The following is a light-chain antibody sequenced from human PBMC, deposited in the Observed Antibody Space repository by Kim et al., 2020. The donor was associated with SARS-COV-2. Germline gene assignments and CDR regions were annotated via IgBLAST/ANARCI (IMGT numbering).Light chain of an antibody. CDR2: GAS. J-gene: IGKJ5*01. V-gene: IGKV1-17*01. CDR3: LQHSTYPIT. Sequence: ASVGDRVTITCRARQHIRNDLGWYQQKPGRAPKRLIYGASSLQSGVPSSLSGSGSGTAFTLTITSVQPEDFATYFCLQHSTYPITFGQGTRLEIK. CDR1: QHIRND.